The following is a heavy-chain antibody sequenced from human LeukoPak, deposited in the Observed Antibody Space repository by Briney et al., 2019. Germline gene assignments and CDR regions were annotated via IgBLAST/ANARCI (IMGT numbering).Heavy chain of an antibody. J-gene: IGHJ4*02. CDR3: ARETCSGGSCFQFDF. CDR2: IYYSGST. CDR1: GDSISNYY. Sequence: SETLSLTCTVSGDSISNYYWSWIRQSPGKGLEWIGYIYYSGSTNYNPSLKSRVTISVNTSKNQFSLKLSSVTAADTAVYYCARETCSGGSCFQFDFWGQGTLVTVSS. D-gene: IGHD2-15*01. V-gene: IGHV4-59*01.